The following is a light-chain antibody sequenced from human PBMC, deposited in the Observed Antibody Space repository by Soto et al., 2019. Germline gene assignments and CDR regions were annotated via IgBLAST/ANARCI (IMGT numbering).Light chain of an antibody. CDR1: SSDVGGYDY. Sequence: QSALTQPASVSGSPGQSITISCTGTSSDVGGYDYVSWYQLHPGKAPKLMAFEVSNRPSGVSYRFSGSKSGNTASLTISGLQAEDEADYFCSSYSISTAYLFGTGTKVHRP. CDR3: SSYSISTAYL. V-gene: IGLV2-14*01. CDR2: EVS. J-gene: IGLJ1*01.